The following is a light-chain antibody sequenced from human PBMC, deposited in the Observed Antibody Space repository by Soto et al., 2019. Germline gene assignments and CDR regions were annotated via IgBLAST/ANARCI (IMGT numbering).Light chain of an antibody. CDR1: SSDVGAYNF. CDR2: EVT. V-gene: IGLV2-14*01. Sequence: QSALTQPASVSGSPGQSITISCTGTSSDVGAYNFVSWHQQHPGKAPKLMIYEVTNRPSGVSNRFSGSKSGNTASLTISGLQAEDEADYYCSSYTSSSSPYVFGTGTKLTV. J-gene: IGLJ1*01. CDR3: SSYTSSSSPYV.